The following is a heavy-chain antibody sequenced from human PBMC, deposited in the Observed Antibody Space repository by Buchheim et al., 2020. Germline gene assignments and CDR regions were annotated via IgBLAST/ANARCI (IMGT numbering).Heavy chain of an antibody. J-gene: IGHJ4*02. CDR3: ARVVLEYGDPPDYFDY. CDR1: GFTFSSYR. CDR2: IKQDGSEK. D-gene: IGHD4-17*01. V-gene: IGHV3-7*01. Sequence: EVQLVESGGGLVQPGGSLRLSCAASGFTFSSYRMSWVRQAPGKGLEWVANIKQDGSEKYYVDSVKGRFTISRDNAKNSLYLQMNSLRAEDTAVYYCARVVLEYGDPPDYFDYWGQGTL.